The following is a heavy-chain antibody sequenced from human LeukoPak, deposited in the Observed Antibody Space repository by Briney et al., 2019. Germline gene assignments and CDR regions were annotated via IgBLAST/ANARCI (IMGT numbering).Heavy chain of an antibody. CDR3: ARDPSGHFDY. D-gene: IGHD2-15*01. CDR2: IYYSGSS. CDR1: GGSLSSYY. Sequence: PSETLSLTCTVCGGSLSSYYWSWIRQPPGKGLEWIGYIYYSGSSNYNPSLKSRVSMSVDTSKNQVSLKLSSVTAADTAVYYCARDPSGHFDYWGQGTLVTVSS. V-gene: IGHV4-59*01. J-gene: IGHJ4*01.